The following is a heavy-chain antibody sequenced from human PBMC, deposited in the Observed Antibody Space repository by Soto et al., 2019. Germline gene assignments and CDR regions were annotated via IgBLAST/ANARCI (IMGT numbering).Heavy chain of an antibody. CDR3: ARQEYGDYVFLDY. J-gene: IGHJ4*02. Sequence: PSETLSLTCTVSGASISNDVYYWTWIRQYPGKGLEWVGYIYYTGSTYYNPSLTSRVMMSVDTSKNQFSLKLSSVTAADTAVYYCARQEYGDYVFLDYWGQGTLVTVSS. CDR1: GASISNDVYY. D-gene: IGHD4-17*01. V-gene: IGHV4-31*03. CDR2: IYYTGST.